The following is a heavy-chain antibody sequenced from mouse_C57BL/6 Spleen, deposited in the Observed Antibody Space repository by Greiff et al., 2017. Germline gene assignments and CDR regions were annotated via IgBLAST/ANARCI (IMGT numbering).Heavy chain of an antibody. Sequence: VQLQQSGPELVKPGASVKMSCKASGYTFTDYNMHWVKQSHGKSLEWIGYINPNNGGTSYNQKFKGKATLTVNKSSSTAYMELRSLTSEESAVYYCARDYGYDGYPYWYFDVWGTGTTVTVAS. D-gene: IGHD2-3*01. J-gene: IGHJ1*03. V-gene: IGHV1-22*01. CDR2: INPNNGGT. CDR1: GYTFTDYN. CDR3: ARDYGYDGYPYWYFDV.